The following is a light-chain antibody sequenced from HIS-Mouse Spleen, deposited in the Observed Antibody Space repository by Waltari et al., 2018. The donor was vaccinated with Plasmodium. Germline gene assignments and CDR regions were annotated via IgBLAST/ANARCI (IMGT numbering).Light chain of an antibody. J-gene: IGLJ2*01. CDR1: SSDVGRYNL. Sequence: QSALTQPASVSGSPGQSITISCTGTSSDVGRYNLVSWYQQHPGKATKLMIYEGSKRPSGVSNRFSGSKSGNTASLTISGLQAEDEADYYCCSYAGSSTFVVFGGGTKLTVL. CDR2: EGS. V-gene: IGLV2-23*03. CDR3: CSYAGSSTFVV.